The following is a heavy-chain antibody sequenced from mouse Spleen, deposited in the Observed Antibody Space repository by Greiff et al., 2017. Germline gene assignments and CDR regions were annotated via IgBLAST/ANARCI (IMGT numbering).Heavy chain of an antibody. Sequence: VQLQQPGAELVKPGASVKLSCKASGYTFTSYWMQWVKQRPGQGLEWIGEIDPSDSYTNYNQKFKGKATLTVDTSSSTAYMQLSSLTSEDSAVYYCARVGDSSGYYWGQGTTLTVSS. V-gene: IGHV1-50*01. CDR1: GYTFTSYW. D-gene: IGHD3-2*01. CDR3: ARVGDSSGYY. J-gene: IGHJ2*01. CDR2: IDPSDSYT.